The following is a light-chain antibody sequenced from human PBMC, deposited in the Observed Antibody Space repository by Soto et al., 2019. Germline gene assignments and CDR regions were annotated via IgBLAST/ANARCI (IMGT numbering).Light chain of an antibody. CDR3: QQYNNWPRT. Sequence: EIVMTQSPATLSVSPGERATLSCRASQSVSSNLAWYQQKPGQAPRLLIYGASTRATGIPARFSGSGSGTEFPLTISRLQYEDFAFYYWQQYNNWPRTFGQGTKVEIK. J-gene: IGKJ1*01. V-gene: IGKV3-15*01. CDR2: GAS. CDR1: QSVSSN.